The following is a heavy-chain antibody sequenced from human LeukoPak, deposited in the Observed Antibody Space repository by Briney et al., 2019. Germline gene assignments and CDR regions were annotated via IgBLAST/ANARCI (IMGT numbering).Heavy chain of an antibody. J-gene: IGHJ5*02. V-gene: IGHV3-23*01. D-gene: IGHD3-9*01. CDR1: GFTFSSYA. CDR2: ISGSGGST. Sequence: GGSLRLSCAASGFTFSSYAMSWVRQAPGKGLEWVSAISGSGGSTYYADSVKGRFTISRDNSKNTLYLQMNSLRAEDTAVYYCAKDGRYFDWLFSNWFDPWGQGTLATVSS. CDR3: AKDGRYFDWLFSNWFDP.